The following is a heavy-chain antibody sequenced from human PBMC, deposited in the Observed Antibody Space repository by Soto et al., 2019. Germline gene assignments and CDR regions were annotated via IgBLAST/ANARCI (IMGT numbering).Heavy chain of an antibody. J-gene: IGHJ5*02. D-gene: IGHD1-7*01. V-gene: IGHV1-8*01. CDR2: VNPNSGNT. CDR3: AREAGELRRWFDP. Sequence: ASVKVSCKASGYTFTTYDINWARQATGQGLEWLGWVNPNSGNTGYAQKFQGRVTMTRNTSISTAYMELSSLRSEDTAVYYCAREAGELRRWFDPWGQGTPVTVS. CDR1: GYTFTTYD.